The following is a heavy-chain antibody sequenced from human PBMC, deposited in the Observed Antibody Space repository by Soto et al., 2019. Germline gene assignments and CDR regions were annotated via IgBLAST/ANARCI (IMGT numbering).Heavy chain of an antibody. J-gene: IGHJ4*02. D-gene: IGHD3-3*01. Sequence: QVQLVQSGAEVKKPGSSVKVSCKASGGTFSSYAISWVRQAPGQGLEWMGGIIPIFGTANYAQKFQGRVTITADESTSTAYMEVGGLRSEDTAVYYCACREKEWTDPLPLGYWGQGTLVTVSS. CDR1: GGTFSSYA. V-gene: IGHV1-69*01. CDR3: ACREKEWTDPLPLGY. CDR2: IIPIFGTA.